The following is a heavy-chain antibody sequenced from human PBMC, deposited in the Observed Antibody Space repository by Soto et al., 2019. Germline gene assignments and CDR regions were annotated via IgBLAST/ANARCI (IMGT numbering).Heavy chain of an antibody. J-gene: IGHJ5*02. Sequence: GASVKVSCKASGYTFTSYGISWVRQAPGQGLEWMGWISAYNGNTDYAQKLQGRVTMTTDTSTSTAYMELRSLRSDDTAVYYCARDTIVVVVAAPGYNWFDPWGQGTLVTVSS. V-gene: IGHV1-18*01. D-gene: IGHD2-15*01. CDR1: GYTFTSYG. CDR3: ARDTIVVVVAAPGYNWFDP. CDR2: ISAYNGNT.